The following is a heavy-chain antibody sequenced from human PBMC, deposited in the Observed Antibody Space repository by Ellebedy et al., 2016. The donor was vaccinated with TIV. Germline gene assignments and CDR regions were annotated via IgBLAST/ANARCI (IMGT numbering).Heavy chain of an antibody. V-gene: IGHV3-7*01. D-gene: IGHD6-13*01. J-gene: IGHJ4*02. CDR2: IKQDGSER. CDR3: ARASVQQLWGGFLY. Sequence: PGGSLRLSCAASGFTFSNYWMNWVRQAPGKGLEWVASIKQDGSERYYVGSVKGRFTISRDNAKNSVFLQMNRLRVVDTAIYYCARASVQQLWGGFLYWGQGTLATVSS. CDR1: GFTFSNYW.